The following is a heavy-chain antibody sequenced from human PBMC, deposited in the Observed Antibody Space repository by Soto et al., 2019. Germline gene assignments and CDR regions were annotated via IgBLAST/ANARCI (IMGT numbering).Heavy chain of an antibody. Sequence: QPRGSLRLSCAASGFTVSSNYMSWVRQAPGKGLEWVSVIYSGGSTYYADSVKGRFTISRDNSKNTLYLQMNSLRAEDTAVYYCGRGGFSYYGDYGGGGTDAFDIWGQGTMVTVSS. J-gene: IGHJ3*02. V-gene: IGHV3-53*01. CDR2: IYSGGST. CDR1: GFTVSSNY. CDR3: GRGGFSYYGDYGGGGTDAFDI. D-gene: IGHD4-17*01.